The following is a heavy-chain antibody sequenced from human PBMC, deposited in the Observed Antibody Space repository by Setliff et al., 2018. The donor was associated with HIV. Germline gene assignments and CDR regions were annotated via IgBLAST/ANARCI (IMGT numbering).Heavy chain of an antibody. V-gene: IGHV4-4*07. CDR3: ARKGSSSRSQEYYYDF. D-gene: IGHD6-13*01. CDR2: IYTSGST. Sequence: SETLSLTCTVSGGSISSYYWSWIRQPAGKGLEWIGRIYTSGSTNYNPSLKSRVTMSVDTSKNQFSLKLSSVTALDTAVYYCARKGSSSRSQEYYYDFWGQGTLVTVSS. CDR1: GGSISSYY. J-gene: IGHJ4*02.